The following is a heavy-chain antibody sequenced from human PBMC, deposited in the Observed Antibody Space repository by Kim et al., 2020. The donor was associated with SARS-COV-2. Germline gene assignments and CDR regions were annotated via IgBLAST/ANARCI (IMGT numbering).Heavy chain of an antibody. CDR3: ARARGTAMVGSIGY. D-gene: IGHD5-18*01. J-gene: IGHJ4*02. Sequence: GGSLRLSCAASGFTFSSYSMNWVRQAPGKGLEWVSSISSSSSYIYYADSVKGRFTISRDNAKNSLYLQMNSLRAEDTAVYYCARARGTAMVGSIGYWGQGTLVTVSS. CDR2: ISSSSSYI. CDR1: GFTFSSYS. V-gene: IGHV3-21*01.